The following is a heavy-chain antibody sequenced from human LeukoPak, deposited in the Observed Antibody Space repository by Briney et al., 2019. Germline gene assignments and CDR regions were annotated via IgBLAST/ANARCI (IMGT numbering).Heavy chain of an antibody. J-gene: IGHJ4*02. CDR1: GGSISSYY. V-gene: IGHV4-59*08. CDR2: IYYSGST. Sequence: PSETLSLTCTVSGGSISSYYWSWIRQPPGKGLEWIGYIYYSGSTNYNPSLTSRVTISVDTSKNQFSLKLSSVTAADTAVYYCARHFSIPYYFDYWGQGTLVTVSS. D-gene: IGHD2-21*01. CDR3: ARHFSIPYYFDY.